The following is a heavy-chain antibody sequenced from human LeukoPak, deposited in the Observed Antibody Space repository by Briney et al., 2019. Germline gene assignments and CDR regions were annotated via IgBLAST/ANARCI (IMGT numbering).Heavy chain of an antibody. Sequence: GGSLRLSCAASGFTFSSYEMNWVRQAPGKGLEWVSYISSSGSTIYSADSVKGRFTISRDNAKNSLYLQMNSLRAEDTAVYYCARELGAVHPGGDHDYWGQGTLVTVSS. CDR3: ARELGAVHPGGDHDY. CDR1: GFTFSSYE. CDR2: ISSSGSTI. V-gene: IGHV3-48*03. D-gene: IGHD1-26*01. J-gene: IGHJ4*02.